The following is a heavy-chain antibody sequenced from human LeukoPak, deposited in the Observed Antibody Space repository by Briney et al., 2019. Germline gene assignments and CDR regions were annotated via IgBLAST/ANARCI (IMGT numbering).Heavy chain of an antibody. V-gene: IGHV3-21*01. D-gene: IGHD3-10*01. CDR2: IIGSSYI. J-gene: IGHJ6*02. CDR1: GFTFSSYS. Sequence: GGSLRLSCAASGFTFSSYSMNWVRQAPGKGLEWVSSIIGSSYIYYADSVKGRFTISRDNAKNSLYLQMNSLRAEDTAVYYCARDFRGIYFGSGSYYNHYYGMDVWGQGTAVTVSS. CDR3: ARDFRGIYFGSGSYYNHYYGMDV.